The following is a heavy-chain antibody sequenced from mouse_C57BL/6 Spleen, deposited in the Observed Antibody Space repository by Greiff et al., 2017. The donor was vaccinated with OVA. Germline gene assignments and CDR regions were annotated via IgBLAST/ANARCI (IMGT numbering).Heavy chain of an antibody. Sequence: VQLQQSGPELVKPGASVKISCKASGYSFTDYNMNWVKQSNGKSLEWIGVINPNYGTTSYNQKFKGKATLTVDQSSSTAYMKLNSLTSEDSAVYYCAIYYYGSSYYFDYWGQGTTLTVSS. D-gene: IGHD1-1*01. V-gene: IGHV1-39*01. CDR1: GYSFTDYN. J-gene: IGHJ2*01. CDR3: AIYYYGSSYYFDY. CDR2: INPNYGTT.